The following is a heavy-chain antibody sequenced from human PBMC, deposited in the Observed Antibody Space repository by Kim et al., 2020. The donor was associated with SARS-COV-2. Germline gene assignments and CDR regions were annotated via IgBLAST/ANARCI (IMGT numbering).Heavy chain of an antibody. V-gene: IGHV4-39*01. Sequence: SETLSLTCTVSGGSISSSSYYWGWIRQPPGKGLEWIGSIYYSGSTYYNPSLKSRVTIFVDTSKNQFSLKLSSVTAADTAVYYCARQFAAQWLVHFDYWGQKTLVTVSS. CDR2: IYYSGST. CDR1: GGSISSSSYY. CDR3: ARQFAAQWLVHFDY. J-gene: IGHJ4*02. D-gene: IGHD6-19*01.